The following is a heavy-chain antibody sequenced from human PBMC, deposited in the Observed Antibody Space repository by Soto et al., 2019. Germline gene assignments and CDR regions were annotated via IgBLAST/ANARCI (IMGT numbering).Heavy chain of an antibody. CDR3: ARVRGVVVVAATRLPYYYGMDV. D-gene: IGHD2-15*01. V-gene: IGHV1-69*01. Sequence: QVQLVQSGAEVKKPGSSVKVSCKASGDTFSSYAISWVRQAPGQGLEWMGGIIPIFGTANYAQKFQGRVTITADESTSTAYMELSSLRSEDTAVYYCARVRGVVVVAATRLPYYYGMDVWGQGTTVTVSS. CDR1: GDTFSSYA. J-gene: IGHJ6*02. CDR2: IIPIFGTA.